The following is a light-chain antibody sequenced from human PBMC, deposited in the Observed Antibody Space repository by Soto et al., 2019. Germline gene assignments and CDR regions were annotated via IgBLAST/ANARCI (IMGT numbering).Light chain of an antibody. V-gene: IGLV4-69*01. CDR2: LNSDGSH. CDR3: QTWGTGPLV. CDR1: SGHSSYA. J-gene: IGLJ2*01. Sequence: QPVLTLSPSASASLGASVKLTCTLSSGHSSYAIAWHQQQPEKGPRYLMKLNSDGSHSKGDGIPDRFSGSSSGAERYLTISSLQSEDEPDYYCQTWGTGPLVFGGGTKVTVL.